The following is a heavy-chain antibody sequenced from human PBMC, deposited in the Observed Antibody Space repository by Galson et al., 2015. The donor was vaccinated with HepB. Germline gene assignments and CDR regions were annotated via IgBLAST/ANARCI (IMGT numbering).Heavy chain of an antibody. CDR1: GFTFSSYG. CDR3: AKVPGGVHDY. D-gene: IGHD2-8*02. CDR2: ISYDGSNK. J-gene: IGHJ4*02. Sequence: LRLSCAASGFTFSSYGMHWVRQAPGKGLEWVAVISYDGSNKYYADSVKGRFTISRDNSKNTLYLQMNSLRPDDTAVYYCAKVPGGVHDYWGQGTLVTVSS. V-gene: IGHV3-30*18.